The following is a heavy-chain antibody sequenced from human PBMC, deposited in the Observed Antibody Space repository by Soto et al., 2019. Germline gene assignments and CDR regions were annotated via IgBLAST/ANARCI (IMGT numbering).Heavy chain of an antibody. CDR3: AKDAVRRVKAFDY. Sequence: GGSLRLSCAASGFTFSSYAMHWVRQAPGKGLEWVAVILYDGSNKYYVDSVKGRFTISRDDFKNTLYLQMNSPRAEDTAVYYCAKDAVRRVKAFDYWGQGTLVTGSS. V-gene: IGHV3-30*18. CDR1: GFTFSSYA. CDR2: ILYDGSNK. J-gene: IGHJ4*02.